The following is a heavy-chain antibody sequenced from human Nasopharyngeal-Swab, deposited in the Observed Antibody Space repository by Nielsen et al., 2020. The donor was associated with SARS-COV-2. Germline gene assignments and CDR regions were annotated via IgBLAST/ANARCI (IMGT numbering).Heavy chain of an antibody. CDR2: IHHSGTT. J-gene: IGHJ4*02. CDR3: ARLVGSSGWYIPYYFDY. Sequence: SETLSLTCTVSGGSVSSGHYYWSWIRQLPGEGLQWIGYIHHSGTTYDNRSLRSRVAMSLDTSKNQFSLNLTSVTAADTAVYYCARLVGSSGWYIPYYFDYWGQGALVIVSS. CDR1: GGSVSSGHYY. D-gene: IGHD6-19*01. V-gene: IGHV4-31*03.